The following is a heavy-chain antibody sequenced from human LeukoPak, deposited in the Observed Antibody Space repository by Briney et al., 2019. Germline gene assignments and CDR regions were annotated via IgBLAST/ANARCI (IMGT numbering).Heavy chain of an antibody. Sequence: PSETLSLTCTVSGGSISSSSYYWGWIRQPPGKGLEWIGSMYSSGSTYYNPSLKSRVTISVDASKNQFSLKLSSVTAADTAVYYCARSGSGYLRYYFDYWGQGTLVTVSS. J-gene: IGHJ4*02. CDR2: MYSSGST. CDR3: ARSGSGYLRYYFDY. D-gene: IGHD5-12*01. CDR1: GGSISSSSYY. V-gene: IGHV4-39*07.